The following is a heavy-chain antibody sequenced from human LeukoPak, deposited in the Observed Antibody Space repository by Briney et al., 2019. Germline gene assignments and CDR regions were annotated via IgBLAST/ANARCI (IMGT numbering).Heavy chain of an antibody. CDR3: ARGPKKGYCSSTSCYSNYYYYGMDV. J-gene: IGHJ6*04. CDR1: GGTFSSYA. CDR2: IIPIFGTA. D-gene: IGHD2-2*02. Sequence: SVKVSCKASGGTFSSYAISWVRQAPGQGLEWMGGIIPIFGTATYAQKFQGRVTITAYESTSTAYMELSSLRSEDTAVYYCARGPKKGYCSSTSCYSNYYYYGMDVWGKGTTVTVSS. V-gene: IGHV1-69*13.